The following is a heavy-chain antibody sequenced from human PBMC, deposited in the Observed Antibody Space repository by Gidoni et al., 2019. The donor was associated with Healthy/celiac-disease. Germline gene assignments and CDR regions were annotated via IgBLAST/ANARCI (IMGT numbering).Heavy chain of an antibody. V-gene: IGHV1-18*04. CDR3: ARMGLRWKPYSYFDY. CDR1: GYTFTSYG. D-gene: IGHD4-17*01. Sequence: QFQLVQSGAEVTKPGASATVSCKASGYTFTSYGISWVRQAPGQGLEWMGWISAYNCNTNYAQKLQVRVTMTTDTSTSTAYIELRSLRSDDTAVYYCARMGLRWKPYSYFDYWGQGTLVTVSS. J-gene: IGHJ4*02. CDR2: ISAYNCNT.